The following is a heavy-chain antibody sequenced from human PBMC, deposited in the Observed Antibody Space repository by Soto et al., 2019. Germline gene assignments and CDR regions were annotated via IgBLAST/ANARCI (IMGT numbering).Heavy chain of an antibody. J-gene: IGHJ4*02. D-gene: IGHD1-26*01. CDR3: ARDRFIGTYYIKGVTYILDH. Sequence: GGSLRLSCAASGFTFSSYAMSWVRQAPGKGLEWVANLNQGGNEKNYLDSVKGRFTISRDNAKNSVYLQLNSLRAEDTAVYYCARDRFIGTYYIKGVTYILDHWGQGAPVTVSS. V-gene: IGHV3-7*03. CDR2: LNQGGNEK. CDR1: GFTFSSYA.